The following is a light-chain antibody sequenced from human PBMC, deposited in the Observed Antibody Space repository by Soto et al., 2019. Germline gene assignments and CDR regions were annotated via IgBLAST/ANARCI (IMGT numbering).Light chain of an antibody. CDR1: SSDVGGYNY. J-gene: IGLJ3*02. CDR3: SSYAGSNNWV. CDR2: EVN. Sequence: AVVTQPPSASGSPGQSVTISCTGTSSDVGGYNYVSWYQQHPGKAPKLMIYEVNKRPSGVPDRFSGSKSGNTASLTVSGLQAEDEADYYCSSYAGSNNWVFGGGTKLTVL. V-gene: IGLV2-8*01.